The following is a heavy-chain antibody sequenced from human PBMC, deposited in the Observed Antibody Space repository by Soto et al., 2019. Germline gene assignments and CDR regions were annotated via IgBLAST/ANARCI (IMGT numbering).Heavy chain of an antibody. J-gene: IGHJ6*02. CDR1: GDTVSSNSVA. Sequence: PSQTLSLTCVGSGDTVSSNSVAWNWVRQSPSRGLEWLGRTYYRSRWYSDYAVSVRSRIDINADTSKNQVSLQPNSVTPEDTAVYYCARSEEDSDYYYYGMDVWGQGTTVTVSS. V-gene: IGHV6-1*01. CDR2: TYYRSRWYS. D-gene: IGHD2-15*01. CDR3: ARSEEDSDYYYYGMDV.